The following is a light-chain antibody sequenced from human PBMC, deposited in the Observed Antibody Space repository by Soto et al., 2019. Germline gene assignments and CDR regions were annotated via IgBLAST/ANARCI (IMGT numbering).Light chain of an antibody. CDR3: CSHAGSYTYV. CDR2: DVT. Sequence: QSVLTQPRSVSGSPGQSLTISCTGTSSDVGGYNYVSWYQQYPGKVPKLMIYDVTKRPSGVPDRFSGSKSGNTASLTISGLQAEDEAESYCCSHAGSYTYVFVTGTKVTVL. V-gene: IGLV2-11*01. J-gene: IGLJ1*01. CDR1: SSDVGGYNY.